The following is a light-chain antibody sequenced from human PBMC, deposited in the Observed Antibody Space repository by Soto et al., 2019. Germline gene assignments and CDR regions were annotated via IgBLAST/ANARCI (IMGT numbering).Light chain of an antibody. CDR2: EVN. V-gene: IGLV2-8*01. CDR3: SSYAGSNIL. J-gene: IGLJ1*01. CDR1: SSDVGGYNY. Sequence: QTVVTQPPSASGSPGQSVTISCTGTSSDVGGYNYVSWYQQHPGKAPKLMIYEVNKRPSGVPDRFSASKSGNTASLTVSGLQAEDEADYYCSSYAGSNILFGTGTKLTVL.